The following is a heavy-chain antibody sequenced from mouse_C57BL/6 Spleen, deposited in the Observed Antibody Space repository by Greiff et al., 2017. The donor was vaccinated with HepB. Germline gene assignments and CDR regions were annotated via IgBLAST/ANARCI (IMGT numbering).Heavy chain of an antibody. Sequence: EVKVVESGGGLVKPGGSLKLSCAASGFTFSSYTMSWVRQTPEKRLAWVATLSGGGGNTYYPASVKGRFTISRDNAKNTLYLQMSSLRSEDTAVDYCARHRSPELGWCAYWGQGTLVTVSA. J-gene: IGHJ3*01. CDR3: ARHRSPELGWCAY. V-gene: IGHV5-9*04. CDR2: LSGGGGNT. D-gene: IGHD4-1*01. CDR1: GFTFSSYT.